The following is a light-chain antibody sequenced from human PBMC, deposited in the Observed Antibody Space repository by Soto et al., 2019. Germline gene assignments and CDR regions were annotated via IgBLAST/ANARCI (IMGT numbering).Light chain of an antibody. CDR2: DVS. V-gene: IGLV2-14*01. J-gene: IGLJ2*01. CDR1: TSDVGAYSY. CDR3: SSYTTTSTLV. Sequence: QSALTQPASVSGSPGQSITISCTGTTSDVGAYSYVSWYQQHPGKAPKLMIYDVSNRPSGVSYRFSGSKSGNTASLTISGLQAEDEAGYYCSSYTTTSTLVFGRGTKLTVL.